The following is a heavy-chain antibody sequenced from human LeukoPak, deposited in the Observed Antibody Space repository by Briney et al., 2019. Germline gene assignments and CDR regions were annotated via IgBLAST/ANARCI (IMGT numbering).Heavy chain of an antibody. CDR3: AKDRVSVATVTDV. D-gene: IGHD5-12*01. CDR1: GFIFDDYG. J-gene: IGHJ6*02. Sequence: PGGSLRLSCRASGFIFDDYGMHWVRQAPGKGPEWASGINWSGSSIGYADSVKGRFTISRDNAKNALYLQMNDLRLEDAALYYCAKDRVSVATVTDVWGLGTTVAVSS. CDR2: INWSGSSI. V-gene: IGHV3-9*01.